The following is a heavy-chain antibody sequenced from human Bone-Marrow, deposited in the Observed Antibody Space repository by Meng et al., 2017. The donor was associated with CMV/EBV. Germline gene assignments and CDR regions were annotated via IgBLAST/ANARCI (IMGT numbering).Heavy chain of an antibody. CDR3: ARDPLQGLTNYYYGMAV. CDR1: GYTFTSYY. D-gene: IGHD3/OR15-3a*01. J-gene: IGHJ6*02. CDR2: IIPIFGTA. Sequence: SVKVSCKASGYTFTSYYMHWVRQAPGQGLEWMGGIIPIFGTANYAQKFQGRVTITTDESTSTAYMELSSLRSEDTAVYYCARDPLQGLTNYYYGMAVWGQGTTVTVSS. V-gene: IGHV1-69*05.